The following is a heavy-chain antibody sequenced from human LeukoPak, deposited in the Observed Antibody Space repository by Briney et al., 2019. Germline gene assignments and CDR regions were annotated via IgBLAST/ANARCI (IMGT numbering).Heavy chain of an antibody. V-gene: IGHV4-39*01. CDR1: GGSISSSSYY. CDR3: ARQYDFWSGGAWLDP. Sequence: PSETLSLTCTVSGGSISSSSYYWDWIRQPPGKGLEWIGNIYYNGFTYYSPSLKSRVTISVDTSKTQFSLKLSSVTAADTALYYCARQYDFWSGGAWLDPWGQGTLVTVSS. D-gene: IGHD3-3*01. CDR2: IYYNGFT. J-gene: IGHJ5*02.